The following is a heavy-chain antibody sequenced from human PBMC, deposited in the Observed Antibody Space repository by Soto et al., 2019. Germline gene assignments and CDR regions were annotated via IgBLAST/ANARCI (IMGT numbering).Heavy chain of an antibody. CDR1: GGSFSAYY. Sequence: PSETLSLTCAVYGGSFSAYYWSWVRQPPGKGLEWIGEIIHSESTKYNPSLKSRVTISVDTSTNQFSLRLTSVTAADTAVYYCARGSKVRVAARPHYYYALDVWGLGTTVTVSS. CDR3: ARGSKVRVAARPHYYYALDV. J-gene: IGHJ6*02. V-gene: IGHV4-34*01. D-gene: IGHD6-6*01. CDR2: IIHSEST.